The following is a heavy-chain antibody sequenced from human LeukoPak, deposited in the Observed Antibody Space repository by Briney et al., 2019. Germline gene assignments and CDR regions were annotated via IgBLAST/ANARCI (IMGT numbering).Heavy chain of an antibody. CDR1: GGSISSGGYY. J-gene: IGHJ4*02. Sequence: PSETLSLTCTVSGGSISSGGYYWSWIRQHPGKGLEWIGYIYYSGSTYYNPSLKSRVTISVDTSKNQFSLKLSSVIAADTAVYYCAAQSSLVSSPFDYWGQGTLVTVSS. D-gene: IGHD2-2*01. V-gene: IGHV4-31*03. CDR2: IYYSGST. CDR3: AAQSSLVSSPFDY.